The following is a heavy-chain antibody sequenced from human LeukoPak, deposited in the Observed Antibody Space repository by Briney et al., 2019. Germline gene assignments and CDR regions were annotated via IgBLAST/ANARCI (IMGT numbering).Heavy chain of an antibody. V-gene: IGHV3-15*01. D-gene: IGHD6-19*01. Sequence: PGGSLRLSCAASGFTFRNAWMSWVRQAPGKGLEWVGRIKSKTDGGKTDYAAPVKGRFTISRDDSKNTLYLQMNSLKTEDTAVYYCTTDGTYSSGWYYFDYWGQGTLVTVSS. J-gene: IGHJ4*02. CDR2: IKSKTDGGKT. CDR3: TTDGTYSSGWYYFDY. CDR1: GFTFRNAW.